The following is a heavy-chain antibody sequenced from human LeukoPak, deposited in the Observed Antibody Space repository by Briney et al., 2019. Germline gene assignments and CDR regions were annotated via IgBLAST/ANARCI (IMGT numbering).Heavy chain of an antibody. CDR2: IGGRNGRI. CDR3: AKDIVVVVAANWFDP. D-gene: IGHD2-15*01. J-gene: IGHJ5*02. V-gene: IGHV3-23*01. Sequence: PGGSLRLSCAASGFDFDYYTMNWVRQAPGKGLEWVSCIGGRNGRISYADSVKGRFTISRDNSKNTLYMQMNSLRAEDTAVYYCAKDIVVVVAANWFDPWGQGTLVTVSS. CDR1: GFDFDYYT.